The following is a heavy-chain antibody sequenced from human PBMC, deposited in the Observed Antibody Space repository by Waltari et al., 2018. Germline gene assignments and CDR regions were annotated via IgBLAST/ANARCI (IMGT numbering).Heavy chain of an antibody. J-gene: IGHJ1*01. Sequence: QITLKESGPTLVKPTQTLTLTCTFSGFSLSTSGVGVGWIRQPPGKALEWLALIYWNDDKRYSPSLKSRLTITKDTSKNQVVLTMTNMDPVDTATYYCAHFLAYCGGDGYVAEYFQHWGQGTLVTVSS. V-gene: IGHV2-5*01. CDR1: GFSLSTSGVG. CDR3: AHFLAYCGGDGYVAEYFQH. CDR2: IYWNDDK. D-gene: IGHD2-21*01.